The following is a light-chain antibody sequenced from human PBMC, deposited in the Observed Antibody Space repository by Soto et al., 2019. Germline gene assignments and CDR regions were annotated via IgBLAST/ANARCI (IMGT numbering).Light chain of an antibody. V-gene: IGLV2-8*01. CDR1: SSDIGGYNS. Sequence: QSALTQSPSASGSPGQSVTISCTGTSSDIGGYNSVSWYQQHPGKAPNVMIYDVSKRPSGVPDRFSGSKSGNTASLTVSALHAEDEADYYCSSYTDRNNLVFGTGTKLTVL. CDR2: DVS. J-gene: IGLJ1*01. CDR3: SSYTDRNNLV.